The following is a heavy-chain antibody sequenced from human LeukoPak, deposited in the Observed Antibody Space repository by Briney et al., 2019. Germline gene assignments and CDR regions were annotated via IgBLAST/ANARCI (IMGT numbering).Heavy chain of an antibody. CDR2: IIPIFGTA. CDR3: ARVVVVAATRGSWYFDL. CDR1: GYTFTSYA. J-gene: IGHJ2*01. Sequence: SVKVSCKASGYTFTSYAISWVRQAPGQGLEWMGGIIPIFGTANYAQKFQGRVTITTDESTTTAYMELRSLRSDDTAVYYCARVVVVAATRGSWYFDLWGRGTLVTVSS. V-gene: IGHV1-69*05. D-gene: IGHD2-15*01.